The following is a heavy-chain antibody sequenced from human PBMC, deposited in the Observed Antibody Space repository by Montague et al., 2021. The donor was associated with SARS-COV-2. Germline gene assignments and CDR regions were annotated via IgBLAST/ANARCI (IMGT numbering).Heavy chain of an antibody. CDR2: VNQSGTT. Sequence: SETLSLTCAISGGSFSNYYWSWIRQPPGKGLEWIGKVNQSGTTIYNPSVKSGVTISEDTSKNQFYLRLNSVTAADTAVYYCARGRGPVVVAGAGPAGRALDFWGQGTMVTVSS. J-gene: IGHJ3*01. D-gene: IGHD2-21*01. V-gene: IGHV4-34*01. CDR1: GGSFSNYY. CDR3: ARGRGPVVVAGAGPAGRALDF.